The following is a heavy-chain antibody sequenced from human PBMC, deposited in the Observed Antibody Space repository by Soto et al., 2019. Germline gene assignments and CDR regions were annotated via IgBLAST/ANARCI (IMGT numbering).Heavy chain of an antibody. CDR3: ARAYYYDSSGYYYSY. V-gene: IGHV4-61*01. Sequence: PXXTLSLPFTVSGGSVSSGSYDWSCIRQPPGKGLEWIGYIYYSGSTNYNPSLKSRVTISVDTSKNQFSLKLSSVTAADTAVYYCARAYYYDSSGYYYSYWGQGTLVTVSS. CDR2: IYYSGST. D-gene: IGHD3-22*01. CDR1: GGSVSSGSYD. J-gene: IGHJ4*02.